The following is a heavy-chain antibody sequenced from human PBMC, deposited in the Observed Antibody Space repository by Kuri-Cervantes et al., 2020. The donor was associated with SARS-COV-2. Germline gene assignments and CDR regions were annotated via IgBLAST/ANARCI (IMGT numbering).Heavy chain of an antibody. V-gene: IGHV4-61*08. CDR1: GGSISSGGYY. D-gene: IGHD2-2*01. CDR3: ARRAYCSSTSCSYNWFDP. CDR2: INHSGST. J-gene: IGHJ5*02. Sequence: ESLKISCTVSGGSISSGGYYWSWIRQPPGKGLEWIGEINHSGSTNYNPSLKSRVTISVDTSKNQFSLKLSSVTAADTAVYYCARRAYCSSTSCSYNWFDPWGQGTLVTVSS.